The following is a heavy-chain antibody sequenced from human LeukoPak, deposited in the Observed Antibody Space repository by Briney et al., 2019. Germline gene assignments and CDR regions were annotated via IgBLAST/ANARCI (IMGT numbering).Heavy chain of an antibody. CDR2: MFHRRNP. CDR3: ARGRGYDSPSGAFDV. V-gene: IGHV4-30-2*06. CDR1: GDAVTSRGDY. J-gene: IGHJ3*01. Sequence: SPSQTLSLTCSVSGDAVTSRGDYWSWIRQSPGRVLEWFVYMFHRRNPSYNPSLKSRVTISVDRSKNQFSLNLSSVTAADTAVYYCARGRGYDSPSGAFDVWGQGTKVTVSS. D-gene: IGHD3-9*01.